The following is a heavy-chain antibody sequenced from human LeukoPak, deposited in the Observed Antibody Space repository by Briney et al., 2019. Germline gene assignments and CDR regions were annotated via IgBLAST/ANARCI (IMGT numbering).Heavy chain of an antibody. Sequence: PGRSLRLSCAASGFTFSSYAMHWVRQAPGKGLEWVAVISYDGSNKYYADSVKGRFTISRDNSKNTLYLQMNSLRAEDMAVYYCAREITMVRGVITNWFDPWGQGTLVTVSS. D-gene: IGHD3-10*01. J-gene: IGHJ5*02. V-gene: IGHV3-30*04. CDR2: ISYDGSNK. CDR1: GFTFSSYA. CDR3: AREITMVRGVITNWFDP.